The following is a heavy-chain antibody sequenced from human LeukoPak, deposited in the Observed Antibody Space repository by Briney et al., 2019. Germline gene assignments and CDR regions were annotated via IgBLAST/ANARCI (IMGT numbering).Heavy chain of an antibody. V-gene: IGHV3-30-3*01. CDR1: GFTFSSYA. J-gene: IGHJ4*02. CDR2: ISYDGSNK. Sequence: GGSLRLSCAASGFTFSSYAMHWVRQAPGKGLVWVAVISYDGSNKYYADSVKGRFTISRDNSKNTLYLQMNSLRAEDTAVSYYARDTVVTVVRGVFDDWGQGTLVTVSS. D-gene: IGHD3-10*01. CDR3: ARDTVVTVVRGVFDD.